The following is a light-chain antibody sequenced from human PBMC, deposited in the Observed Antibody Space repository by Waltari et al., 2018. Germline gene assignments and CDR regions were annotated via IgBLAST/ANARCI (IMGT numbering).Light chain of an antibody. CDR2: EVS. J-gene: IGLJ2*01. V-gene: IGLV2-23*02. Sequence: QSALTPPASVSGAPVQSITISCTGTSSDVGNYNLISWYQQYPDTAPKLMIYEVSKRPSGVSSRFSGSKSGNTASLTISGLQAEDEAEYYCCSYAGYTSLLCGGGTKLTVL. CDR1: SSDVGNYNL. CDR3: CSYAGYTSLL.